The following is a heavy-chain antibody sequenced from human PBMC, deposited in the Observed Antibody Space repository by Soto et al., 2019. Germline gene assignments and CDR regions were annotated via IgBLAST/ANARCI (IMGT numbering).Heavy chain of an antibody. CDR1: GGPFSIYS. J-gene: IGHJ6*02. Sequence: GASVKVSCKASGGPFSIYSISWVRQAPGQRLEWMGGIIPIFGTANYAQKFQGRVTITADESTSTAYMELSSLRSEDTAVYYCAREAAEGIQLWPTDYYYYGMDVWGQGTTVTVSS. D-gene: IGHD5-18*01. V-gene: IGHV1-69*13. CDR3: AREAAEGIQLWPTDYYYYGMDV. CDR2: IIPIFGTA.